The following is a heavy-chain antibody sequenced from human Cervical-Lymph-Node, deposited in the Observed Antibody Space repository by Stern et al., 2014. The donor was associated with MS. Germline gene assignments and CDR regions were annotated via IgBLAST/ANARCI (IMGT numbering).Heavy chain of an antibody. CDR1: GFTFDDYS. CDR3: AKDMGRTGIIVIGAELEY. D-gene: IGHD1-14*01. CDR2: INWDGGRT. V-gene: IGHV3-43*01. J-gene: IGHJ4*02. Sequence: QLVESGGVVVQPGGSLRLSCAASGFTFDDYSMHWVRQAPGKGLEWVSLINWDGGRTYYADSVKGRFIISRDNSKNSLYLQMNSLRSEDTALYYCAKDMGRTGIIVIGAELEYWGQGTLVTVSS.